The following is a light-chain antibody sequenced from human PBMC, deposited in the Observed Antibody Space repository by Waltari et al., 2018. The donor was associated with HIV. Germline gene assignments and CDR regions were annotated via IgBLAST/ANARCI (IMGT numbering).Light chain of an antibody. CDR1: QSITTK. CDR2: GAS. V-gene: IGKV3-15*01. J-gene: IGKJ1*01. Sequence: EIVMTQSPATLSVSPGERVTLSCRASQSITTKLAWYQQTPGHAPRLLIYGASTRAPGIPDRFSGSGSGTEFTLTISSLQSEDFAIYYCQQYNNWPPWTFGQGTKVEI. CDR3: QQYNNWPPWT.